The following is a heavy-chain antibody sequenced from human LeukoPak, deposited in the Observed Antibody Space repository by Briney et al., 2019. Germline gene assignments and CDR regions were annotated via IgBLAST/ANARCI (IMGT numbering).Heavy chain of an antibody. V-gene: IGHV4-4*07. CDR3: ARDKTRDYSDLNWFDP. J-gene: IGHJ5*02. D-gene: IGHD4-17*01. CDR1: VGSISSYY. Sequence: KPSETLSLTCTVSVGSISSYYWSWMRQPVGKGLEWIGRIYTSGSTKYNPSLKSRVTMSVDTSKNQFSLKLSSVTAADTAVYYCARDKTRDYSDLNWFDPCGQGTLVTVSS. CDR2: IYTSGST.